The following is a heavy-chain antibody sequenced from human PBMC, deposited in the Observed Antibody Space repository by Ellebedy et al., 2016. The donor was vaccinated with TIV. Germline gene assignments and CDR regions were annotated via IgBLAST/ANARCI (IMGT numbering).Heavy chain of an antibody. CDR2: INPSDRST. CDR1: GYTFSNFF. CDR3: ARSSFGSAYYGSIYY. J-gene: IGHJ4*02. V-gene: IGHV1-46*04. D-gene: IGHD3-3*01. Sequence: AASVKVSCKASGYTFSNFFMHWVRQAPGQGLEWMGKINPSDRSTSYAQKLQGRVTMTRETSTSTVYMQLSSLRSEDSAMYYCARSSFGSAYYGSIYYWGQGTLVTVSS.